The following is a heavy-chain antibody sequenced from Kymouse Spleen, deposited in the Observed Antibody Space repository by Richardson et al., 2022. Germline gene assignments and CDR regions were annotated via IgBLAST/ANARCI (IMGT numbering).Heavy chain of an antibody. J-gene: IGHJ4*02. CDR2: ISWNSGSI. V-gene: IGHV3-9*01. CDR3: AKDMLGLFDY. Sequence: EVQLVESGGGLVQPGRSLRLSCAASGFTFDDYAMHWVRQAPGKGLEWVSGISWNSGSIGYADSVKGRFTISRDNAKNSLYLQMNSLRAEDTALYYCAKDMLGLFDYWGQGTLVTVSS. D-gene: IGHD6-13*01,IGHD6-19*01,IGHD7-27*02. CDR1: GFTFDDYA.